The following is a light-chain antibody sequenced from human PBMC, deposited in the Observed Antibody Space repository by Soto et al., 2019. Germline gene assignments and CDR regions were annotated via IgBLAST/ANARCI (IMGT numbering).Light chain of an antibody. J-gene: IGKJ4*01. CDR2: KAS. CDR3: QQYNTYSLT. Sequence: DSVVPEAPCSLSATVGDRVTITCRASQSISSYLNWYQQKPGKAPKLLIYKASTLQTGVPSRFSGSGSGTEFTLTISSLQPDDFATYYCQQYNTYSLTFGGGTKVDIK. CDR1: QSISSY. V-gene: IGKV1-5*03.